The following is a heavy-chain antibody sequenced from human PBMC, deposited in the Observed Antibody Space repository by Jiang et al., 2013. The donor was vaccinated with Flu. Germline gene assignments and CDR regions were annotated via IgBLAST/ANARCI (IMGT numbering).Heavy chain of an antibody. CDR1: KFTFSSYA. CDR3: VKVTGPTPGGYYLDD. CDR2: ISGSGVYT. V-gene: IGHV3-23*01. D-gene: IGHD4-23*01. Sequence: RLSCAASKFTFSSYAMSWVRQTPRRGLEWVSTISGSGVYTYYAESVKGRFTVSRDKTKNTLYLQMNTLRAEDTALYYCVKVTGPTPGGYYLDDWGQGTLVSVSS. J-gene: IGHJ4*02.